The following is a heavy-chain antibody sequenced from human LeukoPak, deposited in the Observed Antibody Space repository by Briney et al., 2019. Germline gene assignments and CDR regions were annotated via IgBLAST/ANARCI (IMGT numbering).Heavy chain of an antibody. D-gene: IGHD1-26*01. Sequence: SETLSLTRTVSGGSISSGGYYWSWIRQHPGKGLEWIGYIYYSGSTYYNPSLKSRVTISVDTSKNQFSLKLSSVTAADTAVYYCARVGATTWDFDYWGQGTLVTVSS. CDR1: GGSISSGGYY. J-gene: IGHJ4*02. CDR2: IYYSGST. V-gene: IGHV4-31*03. CDR3: ARVGATTWDFDY.